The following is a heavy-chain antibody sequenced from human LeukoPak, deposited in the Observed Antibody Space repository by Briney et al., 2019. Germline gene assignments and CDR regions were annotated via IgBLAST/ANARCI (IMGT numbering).Heavy chain of an antibody. D-gene: IGHD1-26*01. CDR3: AREGSQMGAPLDY. Sequence: SETLSLTCTVSGGSISSSSYYWGWIRQPPGKGLEWIGSIYYSGSTYYNPSLKSRVTISVDTSKNQFSLKLSSVTAADTAVYYCAREGSQMGAPLDYWGQGTLVTVSS. CDR1: GGSISSSSYY. J-gene: IGHJ4*02. CDR2: IYYSGST. V-gene: IGHV4-39*07.